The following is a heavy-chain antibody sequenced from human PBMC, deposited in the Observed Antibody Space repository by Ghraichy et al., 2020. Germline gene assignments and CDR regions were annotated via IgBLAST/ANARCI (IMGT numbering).Heavy chain of an antibody. CDR2: IRSKALSYAT. CDR3: TRLSANYYGSGSSPYYYYYMDV. J-gene: IGHJ6*03. Sequence: GESLNISCAGSGFTFSGSAMHWVRQASGKGLEWVGRIRSKALSYATSYAASVKGRFTISRDDSKNTAYLQMNSLKTEDTAVYYCTRLSANYYGSGSSPYYYYYMDVWGKGTTVTVSS. CDR1: GFTFSGSA. D-gene: IGHD3-10*01. V-gene: IGHV3-73*01.